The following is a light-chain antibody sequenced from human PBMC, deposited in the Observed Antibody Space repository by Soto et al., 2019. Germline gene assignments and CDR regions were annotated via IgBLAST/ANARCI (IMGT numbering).Light chain of an antibody. J-gene: IGKJ1*01. CDR3: QQCNSYSWT. CDR1: QSISSW. V-gene: IGKV1-5*01. CDR2: DAS. Sequence: GDRVTITCRASQSISSWLAWYQQKPGKAPKLLIYDASSLESGVPSRFSGSGSGTEFTLTISSLQPDDFATYYCQQCNSYSWTFGQGTKVDIK.